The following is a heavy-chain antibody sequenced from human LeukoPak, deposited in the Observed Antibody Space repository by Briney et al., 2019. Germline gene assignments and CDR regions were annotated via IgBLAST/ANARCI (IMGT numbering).Heavy chain of an antibody. J-gene: IGHJ6*02. D-gene: IGHD5-18*01. Sequence: GGSLRLSCAASGFTFSSYSMNWVRQAPGKGLEWVSSISSSSSYIYYADSVKGRFTISRDNAKNSLYLQMNSLRAEDTAVYYCAKVGDTSSYYGMDVWGQGTTVTVSS. CDR2: ISSSSSYI. CDR3: AKVGDTSSYYGMDV. V-gene: IGHV3-21*01. CDR1: GFTFSSYS.